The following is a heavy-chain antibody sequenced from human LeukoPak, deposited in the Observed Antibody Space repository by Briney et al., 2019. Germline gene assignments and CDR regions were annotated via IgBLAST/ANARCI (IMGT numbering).Heavy chain of an antibody. Sequence: GESLKISCKGSGYSFTSYWIAWVRQMPGKGLEWMGIIYPGDSGTRYSPSFQGQVTISADKSISTAYLQWSSLKASDTAMYYCARPWYYYDSSGYLMGAFDIWGQGTMVTVSS. J-gene: IGHJ3*02. CDR2: IYPGDSGT. CDR3: ARPWYYYDSSGYLMGAFDI. CDR1: GYSFTSYW. D-gene: IGHD3-22*01. V-gene: IGHV5-51*01.